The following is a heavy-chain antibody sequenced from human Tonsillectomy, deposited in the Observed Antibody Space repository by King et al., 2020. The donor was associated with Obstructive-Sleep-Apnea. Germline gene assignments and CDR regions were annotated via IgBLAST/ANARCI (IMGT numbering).Heavy chain of an antibody. Sequence: VQLVESGGGLVQPGGSLRLSCAASGFTFSSYAMTWVRQAPGKGLEWVSGISGSGGSTSYADSVKGRFTISRDNSKNTLYLQMNSLRAEDTSVYYCARVEVYDFWSTYYTGIPEKTWFDPWGQGTLVTVSS. CDR3: ARVEVYDFWSTYYTGIPEKTWFDP. D-gene: IGHD3-3*01. CDR2: ISGSGGST. CDR1: GFTFSSYA. J-gene: IGHJ5*02. V-gene: IGHV3-23*04.